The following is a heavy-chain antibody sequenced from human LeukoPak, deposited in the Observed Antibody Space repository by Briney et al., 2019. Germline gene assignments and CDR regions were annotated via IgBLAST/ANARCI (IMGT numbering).Heavy chain of an antibody. CDR2: INTHSGAT. CDR3: ARGPIGGLRKGFDI. D-gene: IGHD1-26*01. J-gene: IGHJ4*02. CDR1: GNTFAGYY. Sequence: AASVRVSCKASGNTFAGYYVHWVRQAPGQGLEWMGWINTHSGATNYAQHFQGRVTMTTDTSVTTAYMDLDGLKSDDAAVYFCARGPIGGLRKGFDIWGQGTLVTVS. V-gene: IGHV1-2*02.